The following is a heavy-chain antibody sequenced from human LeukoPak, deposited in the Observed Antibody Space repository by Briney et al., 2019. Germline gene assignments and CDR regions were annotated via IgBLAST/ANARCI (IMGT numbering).Heavy chain of an antibody. Sequence: ASVKVSCKASGYTFTGYYMHCVRQAPGQGLEWMVWINPNSGGTNYAQKFQGRVTMTRDTSISTAYMELSRLRSDDTAVYYCARDLGPNWFDPWGQGTLVTVSS. V-gene: IGHV1-2*02. CDR3: ARDLGPNWFDP. D-gene: IGHD3-16*01. J-gene: IGHJ5*02. CDR1: GYTFTGYY. CDR2: INPNSGGT.